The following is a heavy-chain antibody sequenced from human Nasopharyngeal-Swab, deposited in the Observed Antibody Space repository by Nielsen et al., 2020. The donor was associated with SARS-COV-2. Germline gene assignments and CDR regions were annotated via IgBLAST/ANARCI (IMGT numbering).Heavy chain of an antibody. CDR3: ARSRGNTIFGVVINEFGWFDP. J-gene: IGHJ5*02. D-gene: IGHD3-3*01. V-gene: IGHV1-3*01. CDR2: INAGNGNT. Sequence: WVRQAPGQGLEWMGWINAGNGNTKYSQKFQGRVTITRDTSASTAYMELSSLRSEDTAVYYCARSRGNTIFGVVINEFGWFDPWGQGTLVTVSS.